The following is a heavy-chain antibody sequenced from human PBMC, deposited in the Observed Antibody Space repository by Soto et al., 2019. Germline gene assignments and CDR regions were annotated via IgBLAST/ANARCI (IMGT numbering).Heavy chain of an antibody. J-gene: IGHJ3*02. CDR1: GGSISYSY. CDR3: ARQPPATAAFDI. Sequence: QVQLQESGPGLVKPSETLSLTCTVSGGSISYSYWSWIRQSPGEGLEWIGYIHNNGESNYNPSLKSRVTMSLHTSKNQVSLNLTSVTAADTAVYYCARQPPATAAFDIGGQGTMVTVSS. D-gene: IGHD5-12*01. CDR2: IHNNGES. V-gene: IGHV4-59*08.